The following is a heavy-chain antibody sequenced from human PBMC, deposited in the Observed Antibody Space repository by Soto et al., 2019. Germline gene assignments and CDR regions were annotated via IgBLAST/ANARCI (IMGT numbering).Heavy chain of an antibody. CDR3: AKGGSGGVVRSGFDY. D-gene: IGHD3-16*01. J-gene: IGHJ4*02. CDR2: ISGSGGNT. V-gene: IGHV3-23*01. Sequence: EVQLLESGGGLVQPGGSLRLSCAASGFTFSSYAMSWVRQAPGKGLEWVSVISGSGGNTYYADSVKGRCTISRDNSENTLYLQMNSLSAEDTAVYFCAKGGSGGVVRSGFDYWGQGTLVTVSS. CDR1: GFTFSSYA.